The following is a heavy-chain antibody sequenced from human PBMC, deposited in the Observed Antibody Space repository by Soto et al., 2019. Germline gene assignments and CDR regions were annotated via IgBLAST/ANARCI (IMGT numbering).Heavy chain of an antibody. CDR3: AREIWGSTVTTSRWFYFDY. D-gene: IGHD4-17*01. Sequence: QVQLVESGGGVVQPGRSLRLSCAASGFTFSSYAMHWVRQAPGKGLEWVAVISYDGSNKYYADSVKGRFTISRDNSKNTLYLQMNSLRAEDTAVYYCAREIWGSTVTTSRWFYFDYWGQGTLVTVSS. J-gene: IGHJ4*02. CDR1: GFTFSSYA. CDR2: ISYDGSNK. V-gene: IGHV3-30-3*01.